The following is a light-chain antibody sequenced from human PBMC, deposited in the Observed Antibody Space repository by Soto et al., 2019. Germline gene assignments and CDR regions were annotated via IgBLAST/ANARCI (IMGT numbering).Light chain of an antibody. V-gene: IGKV3D-15*01. CDR1: QSITTN. Sequence: EIVMAQSPSTLSVSPGEGAALSCRASQSITTNLAWYQQKPGRAPRLLIYGASTRATGVPDRFSGSGSGTDFTLTISRLEPEDFAVYFCHHYASTFGQGTKV. J-gene: IGKJ1*01. CDR3: HHYAST. CDR2: GAS.